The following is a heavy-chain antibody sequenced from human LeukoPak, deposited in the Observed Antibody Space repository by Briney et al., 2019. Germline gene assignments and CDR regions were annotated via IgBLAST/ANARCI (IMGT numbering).Heavy chain of an antibody. J-gene: IGHJ4*02. D-gene: IGHD2-15*01. CDR1: GFTVRSNY. V-gene: IGHV3-66*01. CDR2: TYTSGYT. Sequence: GGSLRLSCAASGFTVRSNYMSRVREAPGKGLEWVSVTYTSGYTYYADSVKDRFTISRDNSKNTLYLQMNSLRVEDTAIYYCARDHCSGGTCYSGGYWGQGTLVTVSS. CDR3: ARDHCSGGTCYSGGY.